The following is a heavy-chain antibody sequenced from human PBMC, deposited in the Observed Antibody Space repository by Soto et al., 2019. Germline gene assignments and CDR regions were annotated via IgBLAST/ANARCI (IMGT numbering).Heavy chain of an antibody. D-gene: IGHD3-22*01. CDR2: ISAYNGNT. V-gene: IGHV1-18*01. CDR1: GYTFTSYG. Sequence: ASVKVSCKASGYTFTSYGISWVRQAPGQGLEWMGWISAYNGNTNYAQKLQGRVTMTTDTSTSTAYMELRSLRSDDTAVYYCARSVYYDSTAPWFDPWGQGTLVTVSS. CDR3: ARSVYYDSTAPWFDP. J-gene: IGHJ5*02.